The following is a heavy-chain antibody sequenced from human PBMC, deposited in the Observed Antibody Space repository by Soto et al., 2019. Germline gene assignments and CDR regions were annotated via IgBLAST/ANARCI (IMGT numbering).Heavy chain of an antibody. V-gene: IGHV3-11*01. J-gene: IGHJ5*02. CDR3: AGDLRAAGMASRFDP. D-gene: IGHD3-10*01. Sequence: QVQLVESGGGLVKPGGSLRLSCEASGFTFGDYYMTWIRQAPGKGLEWVSVIGNRGTGIYYADSVKGRFTIFRDNAKNSLYLQMNSLRAEDTAMYYCAGDLRAAGMASRFDPWGQGTLVTVSS. CDR2: IGNRGTGI. CDR1: GFTFGDYY.